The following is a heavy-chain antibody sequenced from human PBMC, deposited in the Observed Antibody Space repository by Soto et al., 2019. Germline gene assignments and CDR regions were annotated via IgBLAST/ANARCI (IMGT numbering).Heavy chain of an antibody. CDR1: GYTFTSYG. Sequence: ASVKVSCEASGYTFTSYGISCVRQAPGQGREWMGWISAYDGNTNYAQKLQGGVTMTTDTSTSTAYMELRSLRSDDTAVYYCARVQGYDIMTGYYAPAFDIWGQGTMVTVSS. CDR2: ISAYDGNT. D-gene: IGHD3-9*01. J-gene: IGHJ3*02. V-gene: IGHV1-18*01. CDR3: ARVQGYDIMTGYYAPAFDI.